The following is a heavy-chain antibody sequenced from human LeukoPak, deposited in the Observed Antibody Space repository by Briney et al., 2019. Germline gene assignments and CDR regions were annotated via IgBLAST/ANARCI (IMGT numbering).Heavy chain of an antibody. CDR3: ARDPVDGGNSGLDY. Sequence: GGSLRLSCAASGFTFSSYSMNWVRQAPGKGLEWVSSISSSSSYIYYADSVKGRFTISRDNAKNSLYLQMNSLRAEDTAVYYCARDPVDGGNSGLDYWGQGTLVTVSS. CDR2: ISSSSSYI. V-gene: IGHV3-21*01. D-gene: IGHD4-23*01. CDR1: GFTFSSYS. J-gene: IGHJ4*02.